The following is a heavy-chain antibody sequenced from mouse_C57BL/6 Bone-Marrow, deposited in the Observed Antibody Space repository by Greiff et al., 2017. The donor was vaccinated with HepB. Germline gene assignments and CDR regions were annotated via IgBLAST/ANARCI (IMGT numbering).Heavy chain of an antibody. CDR2: IWSGGST. V-gene: IGHV2-2*01. J-gene: IGHJ1*03. CDR3: ARSPFITTVVEDWYFDV. Sequence: VKLQESGPGLVQPSQSLSITCTVSGFSLTSYGVHWVRQSPGKGLEWLGVIWSGGSTDYNAAFISRLSISKDNSKSQVFFKMNSLQADDTAIYYCARSPFITTVVEDWYFDVWGTGTTVTVSS. D-gene: IGHD1-1*01. CDR1: GFSLTSYG.